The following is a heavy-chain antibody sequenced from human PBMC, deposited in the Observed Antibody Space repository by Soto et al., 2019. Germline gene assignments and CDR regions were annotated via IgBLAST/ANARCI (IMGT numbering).Heavy chain of an antibody. CDR1: GYTFTSYD. D-gene: IGHD6-19*01. CDR2: MNPNSGKT. Sequence: ASVKVSCKASGYTFTSYDINWVRQATGQGLEWMGWMNPNSGKTGYTQNFQGRVTMTRNTSINTAYMELSSLRSEDTAVYYCARFARSGWCFDYWGQGTLVTVSS. CDR3: ARFARSGWCFDY. V-gene: IGHV1-8*01. J-gene: IGHJ4*01.